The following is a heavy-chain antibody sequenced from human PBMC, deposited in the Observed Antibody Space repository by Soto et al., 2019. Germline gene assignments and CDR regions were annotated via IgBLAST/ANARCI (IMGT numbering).Heavy chain of an antibody. D-gene: IGHD3-10*01. J-gene: IGHJ6*02. CDR2: IIPIFGTA. CDR1: GGTFSSYA. Sequence: ASVKVSCKASGGTFSSYAISWVRQAPGQGLEWMGGIIPIFGTANYAQKFQGRVTITADESTSTAYMELSSLRYEDTAVYYCAIYYGSETELPDAETDYYYYGMDVWGQGTTVTVSS. CDR3: AIYYGSETELPDAETDYYYYGMDV. V-gene: IGHV1-69*13.